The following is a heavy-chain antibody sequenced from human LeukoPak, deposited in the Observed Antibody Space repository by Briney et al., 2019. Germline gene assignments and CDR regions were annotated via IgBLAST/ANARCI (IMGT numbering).Heavy chain of an antibody. J-gene: IGHJ4*02. CDR1: GGSISSSSYY. CDR3: ARDEVWYYDSNCFDY. V-gene: IGHV4-39*07. CDR2: IYYSGST. D-gene: IGHD3-22*01. Sequence: SETLSLTCTVSGGSISSSSYYWGCIRQPPGKGLEWIVSIYYSGSTYYNPSLKSRVTISVDTSKNQFSLKLSSVTAADTAVYYCARDEVWYYDSNCFDYWGQGTLVTVSS.